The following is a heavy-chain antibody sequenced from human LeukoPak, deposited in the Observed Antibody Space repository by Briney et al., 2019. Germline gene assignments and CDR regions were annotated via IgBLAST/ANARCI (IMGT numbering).Heavy chain of an antibody. CDR2: IYYSGST. Sequence: SETLSLTCTVSGGSISSSSYYWGWIRQPPGKGLEWIGSIYYSGSTYYNPSLKSRVTISVDTSKNQFSLKLSSVTAADTAVYYCASGEPERGYFDYWGQGTLVTVSS. D-gene: IGHD1-14*01. CDR3: ASGEPERGYFDY. CDR1: GGSISSSSYY. J-gene: IGHJ4*02. V-gene: IGHV4-39*01.